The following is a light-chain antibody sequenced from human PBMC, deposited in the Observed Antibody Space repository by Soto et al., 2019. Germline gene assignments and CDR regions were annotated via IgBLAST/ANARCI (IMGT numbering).Light chain of an antibody. Sequence: QSVLTQPASVSGSPGQSITISCTGTSSDVGRYNYVSWYQQHPGKAPIIVIYDVTDRPSGVSDRFTGSKSGNTASLTISGLQAEDEADYYCGSYTSSNTLIFGGGTQLTVL. V-gene: IGLV2-14*03. CDR3: GSYTSSNTLI. J-gene: IGLJ2*01. CDR2: DVT. CDR1: SSDVGRYNY.